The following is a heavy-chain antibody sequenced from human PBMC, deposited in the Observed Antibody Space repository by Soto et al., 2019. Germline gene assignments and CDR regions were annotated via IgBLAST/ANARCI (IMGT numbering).Heavy chain of an antibody. D-gene: IGHD2-8*01. CDR3: ARGMGRYFDL. V-gene: IGHV4-4*07. J-gene: IGHJ2*01. Sequence: QVHLQESGPGLVKPSETLSLTCAISGDSIGNFYWSWIRQPAGKGLESLGRLSASGRTNYSPTLRSRVTMSLDRSKNRLCLRLTSVSAADTAVYFCARGMGRYFDLWGRGTLVTVSS. CDR1: GDSIGNFY. CDR2: LSASGRT.